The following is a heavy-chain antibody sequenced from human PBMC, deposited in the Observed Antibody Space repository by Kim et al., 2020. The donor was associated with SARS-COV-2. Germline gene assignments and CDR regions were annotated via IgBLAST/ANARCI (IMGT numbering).Heavy chain of an antibody. J-gene: IGHJ4*02. Sequence: YAVSVKSRITINPDTSKNQFSLQLNSVTPEDTAVYYCARDMESGYDEFDYWGQGTLVTVSS. D-gene: IGHD5-12*01. V-gene: IGHV6-1*01. CDR3: ARDMESGYDEFDY.